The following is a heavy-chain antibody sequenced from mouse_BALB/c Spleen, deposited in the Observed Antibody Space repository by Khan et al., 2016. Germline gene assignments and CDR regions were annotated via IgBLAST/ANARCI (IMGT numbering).Heavy chain of an antibody. Sequence: QVQLQQPGAELAKPGASVKMSCKASVYTFTSYWMHWVKQRPGQGLEWIGYINPSTGYTEYNQKFKDKATLTADKSSSTAYMQLSSLTSEDSAVYYCASRYDVYYAMDYGGQGTSVTVSS. CDR1: VYTFTSYW. J-gene: IGHJ4*01. V-gene: IGHV1-7*01. CDR2: INPSTGYT. D-gene: IGHD2-14*01. CDR3: ASRYDVYYAMDY.